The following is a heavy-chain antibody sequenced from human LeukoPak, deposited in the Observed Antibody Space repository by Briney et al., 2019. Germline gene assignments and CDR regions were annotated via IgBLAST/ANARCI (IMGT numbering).Heavy chain of an antibody. J-gene: IGHJ4*02. V-gene: IGHV4-39*07. CDR1: GGSISSSSDY. CDR3: ARDYQGGYGDKTVDY. Sequence: NASETLSLTCTVSGGSISSSSDYWGWIRQPPGKGLEWIGSIYYSGSTYYNPSLKSRVTISVDTSKNQFSLKLSSVTAADTAVYYCARDYQGGYGDKTVDYWGQGTLVTVSS. CDR2: IYYSGST. D-gene: IGHD5-18*01.